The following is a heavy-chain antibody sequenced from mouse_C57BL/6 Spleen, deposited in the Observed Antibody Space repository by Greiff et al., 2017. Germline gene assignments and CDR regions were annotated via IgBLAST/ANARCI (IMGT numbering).Heavy chain of an antibody. CDR3: ARDTQYYFDY. Sequence: DVHLVESGGGLVKPGGSLKLSCAASGFTFSSYAMSWVRQTPEKRLEWVATISDGGSYTYYPDNVKGRFTISRDNAKNNLYLQMSHLKSEDTAMYYCARDTQYYFDYWGQGTTLTVSS. CDR2: ISDGGSYT. J-gene: IGHJ2*01. CDR1: GFTFSSYA. V-gene: IGHV5-4*01.